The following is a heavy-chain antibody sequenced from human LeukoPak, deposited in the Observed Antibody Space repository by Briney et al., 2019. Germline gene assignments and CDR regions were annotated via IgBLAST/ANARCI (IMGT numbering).Heavy chain of an antibody. CDR2: INPNSGGT. D-gene: IGHD5-12*01. V-gene: IGHV1-2*02. J-gene: IGHJ4*02. Sequence: ASVKVSCKASGYTFTGYYIHWVRQAPGQGLEWMGWINPNSGGTNYAQKFQGRVTMTRDTSISTAYMELSRLRSDDTAVYYCARGSGYDYEWYFDYWGQGTLVTVSS. CDR1: GYTFTGYY. CDR3: ARGSGYDYEWYFDY.